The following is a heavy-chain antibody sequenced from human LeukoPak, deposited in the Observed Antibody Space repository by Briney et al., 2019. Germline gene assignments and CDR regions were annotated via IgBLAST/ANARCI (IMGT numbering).Heavy chain of an antibody. D-gene: IGHD3-3*01. CDR1: GFTFSSYG. Sequence: GGSLRLSCAASGFTFSSYGTHWVRQAPGKGLEWVSSISSSSSYIYYADSVKGRFTISRDNAKNSLYLQMNSLRAEDTAVYYCAKENDFWSGPEGWGQGTLVTVSS. CDR2: ISSSSSYI. V-gene: IGHV3-21*01. J-gene: IGHJ4*02. CDR3: AKENDFWSGPEG.